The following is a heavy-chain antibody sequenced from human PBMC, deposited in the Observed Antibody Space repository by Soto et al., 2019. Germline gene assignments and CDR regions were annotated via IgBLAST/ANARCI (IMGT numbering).Heavy chain of an antibody. J-gene: IGHJ4*02. CDR1: GGSISSYY. Sequence: QVQLQESGPGLVKPSETLSLTCTVSGGSISSYYWSWIRQPAGKGLEWIGYVYYSGSTNYNPSLKSRVTISVDTSKNQFSLKLSSVTAADTAVYYCARTMVGARAGYFDYWGRGTLVTVSS. V-gene: IGHV4-59*01. CDR3: ARTMVGARAGYFDY. CDR2: VYYSGST. D-gene: IGHD1-26*01.